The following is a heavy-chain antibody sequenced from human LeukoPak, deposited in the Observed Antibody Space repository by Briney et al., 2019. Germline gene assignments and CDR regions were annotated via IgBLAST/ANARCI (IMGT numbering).Heavy chain of an antibody. CDR3: ARRSSGYYSNYLDY. CDR1: GDSITEYH. J-gene: IGHJ4*02. V-gene: IGHV4-59*08. D-gene: IGHD3-22*01. CDR2: IHYSGST. Sequence: SETLSHTCTVSGDSITEYHWSWIRQPPGKGLEWIGYIHYSGSTNYNPSLKSRVTMSVDTSKNQFSLKLSSVTAADTAVYYCARRSSGYYSNYLDYWGQGTLVTVSS.